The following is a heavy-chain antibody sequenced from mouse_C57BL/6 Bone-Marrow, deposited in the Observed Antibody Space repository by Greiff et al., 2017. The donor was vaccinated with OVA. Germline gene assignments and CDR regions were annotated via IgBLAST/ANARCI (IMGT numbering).Heavy chain of an antibody. V-gene: IGHV5-4*01. CDR3: ARDLNYYGSSYYFDY. Sequence: EVQVVESGGGLVKPGGSLKLSCAASGFTFSSYAMSWVRQTPEKRLEWVATISDGGSYTYYPDNVKGRFTISRDNAKNNLYLQMSHLKSEDTAMYYCARDLNYYGSSYYFDYWGQGTTLTVSS. CDR1: GFTFSSYA. CDR2: ISDGGSYT. D-gene: IGHD1-1*01. J-gene: IGHJ2*01.